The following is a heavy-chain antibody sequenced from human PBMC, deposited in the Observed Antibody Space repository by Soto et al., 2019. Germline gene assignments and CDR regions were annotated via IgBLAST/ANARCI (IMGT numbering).Heavy chain of an antibody. V-gene: IGHV4-39*01. CDR2: IYYSGST. J-gene: IGHJ6*02. Sequence: PSETLSLTCTVSGGSISSSSYYWGWIRQPPGKGLEWIGSIYYSGSTYYNPSLKSRVTISVDTSKNQFSLKLSSVTAADTAVYYCARNYGDPIAMPYYYGMDVWGQGTTVTVSS. CDR1: GGSISSSSYY. D-gene: IGHD4-17*01. CDR3: ARNYGDPIAMPYYYGMDV.